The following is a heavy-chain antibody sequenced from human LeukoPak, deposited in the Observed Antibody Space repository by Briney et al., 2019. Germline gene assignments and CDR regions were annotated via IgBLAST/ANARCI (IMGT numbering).Heavy chain of an antibody. J-gene: IGHJ6*02. CDR3: ASSTAMDYYYGMDV. Sequence: ASVKVSCKASGYTSTGYYMHWVRQAPGQGLEWMGWINPNSGGTNYAQMFQGRVTMTRDTSISTAYMELSRLRSDDTAVYYCASSTAMDYYYGMDVWGQGTTVTVSS. V-gene: IGHV1-2*02. D-gene: IGHD5-18*01. CDR1: GYTSTGYY. CDR2: INPNSGGT.